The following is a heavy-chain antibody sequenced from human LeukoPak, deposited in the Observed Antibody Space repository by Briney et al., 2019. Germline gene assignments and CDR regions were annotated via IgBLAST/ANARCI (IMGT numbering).Heavy chain of an antibody. V-gene: IGHV5-51*01. Sequence: RESLKISCKGSGYIFINYWIGWVRQMPGKGLEWMGIIYPGDFDTRYSPSFQGQVTISADRSINTAYLQWSSLRASDTAMYFCARFEPYHYDNKGAFDIWGQGTMVTVSS. CDR2: IYPGDFDT. CDR1: GYIFINYW. CDR3: ARFEPYHYDNKGAFDI. J-gene: IGHJ3*02. D-gene: IGHD3-22*01.